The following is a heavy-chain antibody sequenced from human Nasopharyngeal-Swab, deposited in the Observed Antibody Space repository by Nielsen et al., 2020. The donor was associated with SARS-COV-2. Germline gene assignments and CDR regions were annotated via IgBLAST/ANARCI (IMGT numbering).Heavy chain of an antibody. CDR3: AKGAGSSWIVVVIEGAFDI. V-gene: IGHV3-23*01. CDR2: ISGSGGST. D-gene: IGHD3-22*01. J-gene: IGHJ3*02. Sequence: GGSLRLSCAASAFTSSSNAMSWVRPAPGKGLEWVSAISGSGGSTYYADSVKGRFTISRDNSKNTLDLQMNSLRAEDKAVYYCAKGAGSSWIVVVIEGAFDIWGQGTMVTVSS. CDR1: AFTSSSNA.